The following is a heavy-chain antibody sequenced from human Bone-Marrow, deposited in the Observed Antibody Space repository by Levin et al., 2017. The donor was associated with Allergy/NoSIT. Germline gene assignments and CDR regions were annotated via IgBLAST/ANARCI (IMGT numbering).Heavy chain of an antibody. J-gene: IGHJ4*02. CDR2: IYWDDDK. D-gene: IGHD3-22*01. Sequence: ESGPTLVKPPQTLTLTCTFSGFSLSTSGVGVSWIRQPPGKALEWLALIYWDDDKRYSPFLKSRLTITQDTSKNQVGLTITNMVPVDTATYYCSRGSIGYYSFDYWGQGTLVTVAS. CDR3: SRGSIGYYSFDY. CDR1: GFSLSTSGVG. V-gene: IGHV2-5*02.